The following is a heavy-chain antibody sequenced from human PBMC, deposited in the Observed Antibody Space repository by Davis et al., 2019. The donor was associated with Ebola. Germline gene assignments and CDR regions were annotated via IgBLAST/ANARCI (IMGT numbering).Heavy chain of an antibody. CDR2: INPSGGST. Sequence: ASVKVSCKASGYTFTSYYMHWVRQAPAQGLEWMGIINPSGGSTSYAQKFQGSVTMTRDKYTSTVYMELSSLRSEDTAVYYCARDRGYCSSTSCYGGWYFDYWGQGTLVTVSS. V-gene: IGHV1-46*01. D-gene: IGHD2-2*01. CDR3: ARDRGYCSSTSCYGGWYFDY. CDR1: GYTFTSYY. J-gene: IGHJ4*02.